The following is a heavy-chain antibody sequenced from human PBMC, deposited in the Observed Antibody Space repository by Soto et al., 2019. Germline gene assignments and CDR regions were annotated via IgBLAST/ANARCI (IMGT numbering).Heavy chain of an antibody. CDR3: ARAYCSGGSCYPFDY. D-gene: IGHD2-15*01. V-gene: IGHV3-21*01. CDR2: ISSSSSYI. CDR1: GFTFSTYS. J-gene: IGHJ4*02. Sequence: EVQLVESGGGLVKPGGSVRLSCAASGFTFSTYSMNWVRQAPGKGLEWVSSISSSSSYIYYADSVKGRFTISRDNAKNSLYLQMNSLRAEDTAVYYCARAYCSGGSCYPFDYWGQGTLVAVSS.